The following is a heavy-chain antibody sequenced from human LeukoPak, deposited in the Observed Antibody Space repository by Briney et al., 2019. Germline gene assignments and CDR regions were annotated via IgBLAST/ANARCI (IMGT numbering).Heavy chain of an antibody. CDR2: IYDSGST. CDR1: GASIRSGDYY. Sequence: SETLSLTCTVSGASIRSGDYYWSWIRQPPGKGLEWIGYIYDSGSTYYNPSLKSRITISVDTSENRFSLKLSSVTATDTAVYYCARVDSGWYYPGFDYWGQGTLVTVSS. V-gene: IGHV4-30-4*01. J-gene: IGHJ4*02. CDR3: ARVDSGWYYPGFDY. D-gene: IGHD6-19*01.